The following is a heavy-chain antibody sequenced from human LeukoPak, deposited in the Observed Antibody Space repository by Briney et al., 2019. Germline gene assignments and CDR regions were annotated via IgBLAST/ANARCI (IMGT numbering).Heavy chain of an antibody. Sequence: KSSETLSLTCTVSGGSITSSSYYWGRIRQPPGKGLEWIGSIYYSGSTYYNPSLKSRVTISVDTSKNQFSLKLSSVTAADTALYYCARRDSSGVVPRWDYWGQGTLVTVSS. CDR3: ARRDSSGVVPRWDY. D-gene: IGHD6-19*01. CDR1: GGSITSSSYY. CDR2: IYYSGST. J-gene: IGHJ4*02. V-gene: IGHV4-39*01.